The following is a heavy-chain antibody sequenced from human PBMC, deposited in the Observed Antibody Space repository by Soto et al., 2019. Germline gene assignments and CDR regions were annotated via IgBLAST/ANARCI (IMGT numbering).Heavy chain of an antibody. Sequence: WTWIRQTPGKGLEWIGEINHSGSTDYHPSLKSRVTIPVDTSKNQFSLNLSSVSAADTAVYFCARLEVTSADSFDVWGPGTMVTVSS. CDR3: ARLEVTSADSFDV. CDR2: INHSGST. J-gene: IGHJ3*01. D-gene: IGHD2-21*02. V-gene: IGHV4-34*01.